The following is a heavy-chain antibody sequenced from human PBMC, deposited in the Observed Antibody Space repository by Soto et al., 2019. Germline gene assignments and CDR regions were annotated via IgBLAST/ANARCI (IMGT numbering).Heavy chain of an antibody. D-gene: IGHD6-13*01. V-gene: IGHV4-4*02. CDR2: INHRGSA. J-gene: IGHJ4*02. Sequence: SETLSLTCAVSGASVSRTYWWSWVRQPPGKGPEWIGEINHRGSANYNPSLKSRVTISVDISKSQFSLRLTSVTAADTAVYYCARYNAASGTYYFDFWGQGALVTVSS. CDR1: GASVSRTYW. CDR3: ARYNAASGTYYFDF.